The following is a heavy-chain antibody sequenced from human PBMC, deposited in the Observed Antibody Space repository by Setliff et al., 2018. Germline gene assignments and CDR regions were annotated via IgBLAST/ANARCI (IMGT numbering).Heavy chain of an antibody. J-gene: IGHJ3*01. CDR1: GGSISGSGHY. V-gene: IGHV4-39*02. CDR3: AREVGTSTSSDAFDV. Sequence: SETLSLTCTVSGGSISGSGHYWGWIRQPPGKGLEWIGSIYYIGNTYYNPSLQSRVTISVDTSTNQFSLKLSSVTAADTAVYYCAREVGTSTSSDAFDVWGQGMMVTVSS. CDR2: IYYIGNT. D-gene: IGHD1-26*01.